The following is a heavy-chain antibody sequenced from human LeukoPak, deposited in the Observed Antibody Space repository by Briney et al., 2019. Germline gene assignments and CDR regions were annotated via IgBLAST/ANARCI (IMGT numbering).Heavy chain of an antibody. CDR2: INPSGGST. CDR3: ARSVVGANVDY. Sequence: ASVKVSCKASGYTFTSYYMHWVRQAPGQGLEWMGIINPSGGSTSYAQKFQGRVTTTRDTSTSTVYMELSSLRSEDTAVYYCARSVVGANVDYWGQGTLVTVSS. D-gene: IGHD1-26*01. CDR1: GYTFTSYY. V-gene: IGHV1-46*01. J-gene: IGHJ4*02.